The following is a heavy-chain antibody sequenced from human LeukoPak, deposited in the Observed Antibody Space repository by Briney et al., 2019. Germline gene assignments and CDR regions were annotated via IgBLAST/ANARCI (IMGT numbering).Heavy chain of an antibody. J-gene: IGHJ5*02. CDR1: GFTFSSYS. CDR2: ISSSSSYI. Sequence: GGSLRLSCAASGFTFSSYSMNWVRPAPGKGLEWVSSISSSSSYIYYADSVKGRFTISRDNAKSSLYLQMNSLRAEDTAVYYCARGGWAAMSWFDPWGQGTLVTVSS. V-gene: IGHV3-21*01. D-gene: IGHD6-19*01. CDR3: ARGGWAAMSWFDP.